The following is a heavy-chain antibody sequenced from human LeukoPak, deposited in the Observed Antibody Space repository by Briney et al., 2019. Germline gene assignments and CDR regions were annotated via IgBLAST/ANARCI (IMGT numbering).Heavy chain of an antibody. CDR1: GFTFSSYS. Sequence: GGSLRLSCAASGFTFSSYSMNWVRQAPGKGLEWVSSISSSSYIYYADSVKGRFTISRDNAKNSLYLQMNSLRAEDTAVYYCARDKVVGATHFDYWGQGTLVTVSS. CDR2: ISSSSYI. J-gene: IGHJ4*02. V-gene: IGHV3-21*01. CDR3: ARDKVVGATHFDY. D-gene: IGHD1-26*01.